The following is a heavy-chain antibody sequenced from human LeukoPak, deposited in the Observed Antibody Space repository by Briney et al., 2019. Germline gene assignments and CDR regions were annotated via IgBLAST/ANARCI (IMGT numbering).Heavy chain of an antibody. V-gene: IGHV5-51*01. J-gene: IGHJ3*02. CDR3: TRSPRDGYHDAFDI. D-gene: IGHD5-24*01. CDR1: GYTFTTYW. CDR2: IYPGDSET. Sequence: GESLKISCKGSGYTFTTYWIAWVRQTPGEGLEWMGIIYPGDSETRYSPSFQGQVTISADKSITTAYLRWGSLKASDTAMYYCTRSPRDGYHDAFDIWGQGTMATVFS.